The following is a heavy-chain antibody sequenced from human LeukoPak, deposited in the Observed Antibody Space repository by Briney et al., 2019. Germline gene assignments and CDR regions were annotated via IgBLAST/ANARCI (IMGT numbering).Heavy chain of an antibody. CDR3: ARGQGDY. CDR1: GYSISSGYY. V-gene: IGHV4-38-2*02. CDR2: IYHSGST. Sequence: SETLSLTCTVSGYSISSGYYWGWIRQPPGKGLEWIGSIYHSGSTYYNPSLKSRVTISVDTSKNQFSLKLSSVTAADTAVYYCARGQGDYWGQGTLVTVSS. J-gene: IGHJ4*02.